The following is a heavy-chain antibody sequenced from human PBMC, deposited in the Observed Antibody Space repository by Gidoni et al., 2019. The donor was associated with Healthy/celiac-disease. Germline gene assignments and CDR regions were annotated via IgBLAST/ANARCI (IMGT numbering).Heavy chain of an antibody. CDR1: GFTFSDYY. D-gene: IGHD2-15*01. V-gene: IGHV3-11*01. Sequence: QVQLVESGGGLVKPGGSLRLSCAASGFTFSDYYMSWLRQAPGKGLGWVSYISSSVITIYYADSVKGRFTISRDNAKNSLYLQMNSLRAEDTAVYYCARDECSGGSCYLNLYYYYYGMDVWGQGTTVTVSS. CDR3: ARDECSGGSCYLNLYYYYYGMDV. CDR2: ISSSVITI. J-gene: IGHJ6*02.